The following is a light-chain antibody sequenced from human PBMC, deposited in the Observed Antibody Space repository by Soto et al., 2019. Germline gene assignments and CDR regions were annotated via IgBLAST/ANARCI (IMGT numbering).Light chain of an antibody. V-gene: IGLV1-40*01. Sequence: QSVLTQPPSVSGAPGQIVTISCTGSSSNIGAGSDVHWYQQSPGRVPKLLVYGNKHRPSGVPDRFSASKSGISASLAITGLQADDEADYYCQSYDNNLRGVLFGGGTKLTVL. CDR3: QSYDNNLRGVL. CDR1: SSNIGAGSD. J-gene: IGLJ2*01. CDR2: GNK.